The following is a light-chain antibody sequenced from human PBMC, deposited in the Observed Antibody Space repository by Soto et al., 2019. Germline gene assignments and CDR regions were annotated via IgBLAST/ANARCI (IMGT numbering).Light chain of an antibody. Sequence: EIVMTRSPATLSVSPGERATLSCRASQSVSSYLAWYQQKPGQAPRLLIYDASNRATGIPARFSGSGSGTDFTLTISSLEPEDFAVYYCQQRSNWPPSITFGQGTRLEIK. CDR2: DAS. CDR1: QSVSSY. J-gene: IGKJ5*01. CDR3: QQRSNWPPSIT. V-gene: IGKV3-11*01.